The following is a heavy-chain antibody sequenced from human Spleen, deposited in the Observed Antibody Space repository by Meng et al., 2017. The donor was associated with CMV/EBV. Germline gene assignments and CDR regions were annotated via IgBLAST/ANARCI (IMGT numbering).Heavy chain of an antibody. J-gene: IGHJ4*02. D-gene: IGHD5-24*01. CDR3: ARSVEMTTIYDY. V-gene: IGHV1-18*01. Sequence: ASVKVSCKASGYAFTTYGITWLRQAPGQRLECMGWISGYNGDTDYAQKLQGRFTMTRDTSTRTDYMELRSLRSDDTAVYYCARSVEMTTIYDYWGQGTLVTVSS. CDR1: GYAFTTYG. CDR2: ISGYNGDT.